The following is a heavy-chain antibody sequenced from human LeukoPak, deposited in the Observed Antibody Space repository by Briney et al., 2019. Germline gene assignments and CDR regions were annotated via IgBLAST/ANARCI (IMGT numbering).Heavy chain of an antibody. CDR3: ARATSGSGELPSLDY. D-gene: IGHD1-26*01. CDR1: GFTFGDYA. Sequence: RSLRLSCTASGFTFGDYAMSWVRQAPGKGLEWAGFIRSKAYGGTTEYAASVKGRFTISRDNAKNSLSLQMNSLRAEDTALYYCARATSGSGELPSLDYWGQGTLVTVSS. V-gene: IGHV3-49*04. CDR2: IRSKAYGGTT. J-gene: IGHJ4*02.